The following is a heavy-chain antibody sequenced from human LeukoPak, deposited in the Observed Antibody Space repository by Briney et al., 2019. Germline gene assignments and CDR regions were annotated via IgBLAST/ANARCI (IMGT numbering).Heavy chain of an antibody. CDR2: ISAYNGNT. CDR1: GYTFTSYG. CDR3: ARGGGIAAAGRRPHNWFDP. D-gene: IGHD6-13*01. Sequence: ASVKVSCKASGYTFTSYGISWVRQAPGQGLEWMGWISAYNGNTNYAQKFQGRVTMTRNTSISTAYMELSSLRSEDTAVYYCARGGGIAAAGRRPHNWFDPWGQGTLVTVSS. V-gene: IGHV1-18*01. J-gene: IGHJ5*02.